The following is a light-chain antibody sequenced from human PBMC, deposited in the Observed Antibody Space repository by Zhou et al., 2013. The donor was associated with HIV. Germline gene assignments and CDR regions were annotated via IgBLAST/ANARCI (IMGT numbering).Light chain of an antibody. CDR3: QQYSSYSL. V-gene: IGKV1-5*03. CDR1: QSISSW. Sequence: DIQMTQSPSTLSASVGDRVTITCRASQSISSWLAWYQQKPGKAPKLLIYKASNLESGVPSRFSGSGSGTEFTLTISSLQPDDFATYYCQQYSSYSLFGGGTKVEIK. CDR2: KAS. J-gene: IGKJ4*02.